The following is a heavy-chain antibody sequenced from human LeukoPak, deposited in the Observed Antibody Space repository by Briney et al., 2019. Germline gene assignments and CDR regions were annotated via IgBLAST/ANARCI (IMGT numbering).Heavy chain of an antibody. D-gene: IGHD5-18*01. CDR1: GFTFSSYS. Sequence: GGSLRLSCAASGFTFSSYSMNWVRQAPGKGLGWVSSISSSSSYIYYADSVKGRFTISRDNAKNSLYLQMNSLRAEDTAVYYCARGYSYGYGDLDYWGQGTLVTVSS. CDR2: ISSSSSYI. J-gene: IGHJ4*02. CDR3: ARGYSYGYGDLDY. V-gene: IGHV3-21*01.